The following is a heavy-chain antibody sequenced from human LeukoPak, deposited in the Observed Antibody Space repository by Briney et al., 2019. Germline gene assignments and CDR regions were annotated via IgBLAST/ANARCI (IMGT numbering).Heavy chain of an antibody. J-gene: IGHJ6*03. CDR3: ARHTDYYYMDV. D-gene: IGHD2-8*02. CDR1: GYSFTSYW. V-gene: IGHV5-51*01. CDR2: IYPGDSDT. Sequence: GESLKISCKGSGYSFTSYWIGWVRQMPGKGLEWMGIIYPGDSDTRYSPSFQGQITISADKSITTAYLQWSSLKVSDTAMYHCARHTDYYYMDVWGKGTTVTISS.